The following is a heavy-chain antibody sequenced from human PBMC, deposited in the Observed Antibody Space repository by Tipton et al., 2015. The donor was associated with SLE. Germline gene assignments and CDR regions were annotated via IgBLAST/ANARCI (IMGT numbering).Heavy chain of an antibody. CDR2: ISGSGATT. V-gene: IGHV3-23*01. CDR3: AKDTRPDSVYNFDF. J-gene: IGHJ4*02. CDR1: GFTFSTYA. Sequence: SLRLSCAASGFTFSTYAMSWVRQAQGKGLEWVSGISGSGATTWYAQSAKGRFTISRDNSKNTLFLQMNSLRAEDTAVYYCAKDTRPDSVYNFDFWGQGSLVTVSS. D-gene: IGHD5/OR15-5a*01.